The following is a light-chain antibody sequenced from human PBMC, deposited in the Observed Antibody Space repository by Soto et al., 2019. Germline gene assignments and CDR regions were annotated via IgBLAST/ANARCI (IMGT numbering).Light chain of an antibody. CDR3: RQGSRFYPIP. Sequence: TVSAKEEDRVTITCRASQSISSWLAWYQYKPATATKLMIYGASSLQSGVPARFGGSGSGTEFNLTISSLQHAEVATYCCRQGSRFYPIPFGGGTKVAIK. CDR2: GAS. V-gene: IGKV1-5*01. CDR1: QSISSW. J-gene: IGKJ4*01.